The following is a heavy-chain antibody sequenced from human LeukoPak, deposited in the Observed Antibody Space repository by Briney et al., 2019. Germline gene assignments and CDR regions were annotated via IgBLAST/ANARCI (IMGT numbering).Heavy chain of an antibody. CDR3: ATSSTVSTYNWFDP. Sequence: SETLSLTCTVSGGSISSNTYDWCWIRRPPGKGLEWIGNIHYSGSTYYNPSLTSRVTLSVDPSKHQFSLNLSSLTAADTGVYYCATSSTVSTYNWFDPWGQGTLVTVSS. CDR2: IHYSGST. D-gene: IGHD4-17*01. V-gene: IGHV4-39*01. CDR1: GGSISSNTYD. J-gene: IGHJ5*02.